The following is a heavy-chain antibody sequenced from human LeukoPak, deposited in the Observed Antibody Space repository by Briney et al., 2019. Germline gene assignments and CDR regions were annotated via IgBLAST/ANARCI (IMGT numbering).Heavy chain of an antibody. CDR2: ISYSGST. Sequence: SETLSLICTVSGGSISSSSYYWGWIRQPPGKGLEWIASISYSGSTYYNASVKSRVTILRDTSKNQFSLSLNSVTAADTAVYYCVRVKSGSIPDSWGQGTLVTVSS. J-gene: IGHJ4*02. V-gene: IGHV4-39*07. CDR3: VRVKSGSIPDS. D-gene: IGHD1-26*01. CDR1: GGSISSSSYY.